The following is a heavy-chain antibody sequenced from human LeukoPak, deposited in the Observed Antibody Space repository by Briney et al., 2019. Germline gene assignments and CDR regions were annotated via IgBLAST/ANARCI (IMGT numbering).Heavy chain of an antibody. D-gene: IGHD3-9*01. CDR3: AKAPAVLYYDILTGYYFDY. J-gene: IGHJ4*02. V-gene: IGHV3-23*01. Sequence: GGSLRLSCAASGFTFNNYAMNWVRQAPGKGLEWVSSISGGGETTYYADSAKGRFTISRDNSQNTLYLQMNSLRAEDTAVYYCAKAPAVLYYDILTGYYFDYWGQGTLVTVSS. CDR2: ISGGGETT. CDR1: GFTFNNYA.